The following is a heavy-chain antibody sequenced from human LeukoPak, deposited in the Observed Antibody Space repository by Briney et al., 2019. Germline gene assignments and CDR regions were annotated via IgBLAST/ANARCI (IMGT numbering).Heavy chain of an antibody. J-gene: IGHJ4*02. CDR2: IYPGDSDT. CDR3: ARLGDPDSSSWYRNSGYFDY. Sequence: PGESLKISCKGSGYSFTSYWIGWVRQMPGKGLEWMGIIYPGDSDTRYSPSFQGQVTISADKSISTAYLQWSSLKASDTAMYYCARLGDPDSSSWYRNSGYFDYWGQGTLVTVSS. V-gene: IGHV5-51*01. D-gene: IGHD6-13*01. CDR1: GYSFTSYW.